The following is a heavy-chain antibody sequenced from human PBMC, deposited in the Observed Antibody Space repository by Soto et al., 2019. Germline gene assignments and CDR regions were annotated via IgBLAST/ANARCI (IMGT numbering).Heavy chain of an antibody. Sequence: ETLSLTCAVYGGSFSGYYWSWIRQPPGXGLEWIGEINHSGSTNYNPSLKSRVTISVDTSKNQFSLKLSSVTAADTAVYYCARGSGEYDILTDRRGDFDYWGQGTLVTVSS. V-gene: IGHV4-34*01. J-gene: IGHJ4*02. CDR3: ARGSGEYDILTDRRGDFDY. CDR1: GGSFSGYY. D-gene: IGHD3-9*01. CDR2: INHSGST.